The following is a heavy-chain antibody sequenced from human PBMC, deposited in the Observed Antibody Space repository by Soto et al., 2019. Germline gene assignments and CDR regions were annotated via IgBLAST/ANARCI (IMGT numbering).Heavy chain of an antibody. Sequence: QVQLQESGPGLVKPSQTLSLTCTVSGGSISSGAYYWSWIRQYPGKGLEWIGYISYSGSTHYNPSLKTRLTISLATSKNPSSLKLSSVPAANTAVYYCARAPFSRQNWFDTWGQGTLVTVSS. V-gene: IGHV4-31*03. CDR3: ARAPFSRQNWFDT. CDR1: GGSISSGAYY. J-gene: IGHJ5*02. D-gene: IGHD3-16*01. CDR2: ISYSGST.